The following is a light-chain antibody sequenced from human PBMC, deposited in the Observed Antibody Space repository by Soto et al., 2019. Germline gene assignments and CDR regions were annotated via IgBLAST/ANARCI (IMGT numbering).Light chain of an antibody. CDR3: QQYNSYSWT. J-gene: IGKJ1*01. CDR2: KAS. CDR1: QRISSW. V-gene: IGKV1-5*03. Sequence: DIQMTRSPSTLSASVGDRVTITCRASQRISSWLAWYQQKPGKAPKLLIYKASSLESGVPSRFSGSGSGTEFTLTISSRQPDDFATYYCQQYNSYSWTFGKGTKV.